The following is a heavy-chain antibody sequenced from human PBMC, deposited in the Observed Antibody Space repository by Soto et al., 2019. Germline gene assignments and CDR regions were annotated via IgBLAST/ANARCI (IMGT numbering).Heavy chain of an antibody. J-gene: IGHJ4*02. V-gene: IGHV3-23*01. CDR3: ARVASDYINSVDH. D-gene: IGHD4-4*01. Sequence: EVQLLESGGGLVQPGGSLRLSCAASGFTFSAYAMTWVRQAPGKGLEWVSAIGGSGGNRYYAASVRGRFTISRDNSKDTVDLQMNSLRVEDTAVYYCARVASDYINSVDHWGQGILVSVSS. CDR2: IGGSGGNR. CDR1: GFTFSAYA.